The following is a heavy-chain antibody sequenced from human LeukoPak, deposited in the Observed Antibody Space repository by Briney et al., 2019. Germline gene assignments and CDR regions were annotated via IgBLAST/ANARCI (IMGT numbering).Heavy chain of an antibody. D-gene: IGHD2-2*01. Sequence: GGSLRLSCAASGFTFSSYAMTWVRQAPGKGLVWVSRINSDGSSTNYADSVKGRFTISRDNAKNTLYLQMNGLRAEDTALYYCARVSSYCSSTSCKEPLDYWGQGTLVTVSS. J-gene: IGHJ4*02. CDR2: INSDGSST. CDR3: ARVSSYCSSTSCKEPLDY. CDR1: GFTFSSYA. V-gene: IGHV3-74*01.